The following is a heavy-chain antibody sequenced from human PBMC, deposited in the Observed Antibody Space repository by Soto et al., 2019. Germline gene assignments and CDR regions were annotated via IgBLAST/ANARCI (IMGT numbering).Heavy chain of an antibody. CDR2: ISGSGGST. V-gene: IGHV3-23*01. CDR3: VYYDVLTGFDH. CDR1: GFTFRNYG. J-gene: IGHJ4*02. Sequence: EVQLLESGGALVQPGGSLRLSCAASGFTFRNYGMSWVRQAPGKGLEWVSAISGSGGSTYYVDSVKGRFTISRDNSKNTLYLQMNSLRAEDTAVFYCVYYDVLTGFDHWGQGTLVTVSS. D-gene: IGHD3-9*01.